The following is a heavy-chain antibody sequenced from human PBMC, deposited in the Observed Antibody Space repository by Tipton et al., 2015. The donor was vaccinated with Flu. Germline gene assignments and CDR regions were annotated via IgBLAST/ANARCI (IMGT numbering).Heavy chain of an antibody. CDR2: IYYNGNT. Sequence: TLSLTCSVSGDSMNTDDFSWSWTRQPPGKALEWIGYIYYNGNTFYNPSFRCRVSMSIDRSKTEFSLKLQSVTAADTAVYFCSRGLATFGPSTPFDHWGQGALVTVSS. J-gene: IGHJ4*02. CDR3: SRGLATFGPSTPFDH. V-gene: IGHV4-30-2*01. CDR1: GDSMNTDDFS. D-gene: IGHD3-16*01.